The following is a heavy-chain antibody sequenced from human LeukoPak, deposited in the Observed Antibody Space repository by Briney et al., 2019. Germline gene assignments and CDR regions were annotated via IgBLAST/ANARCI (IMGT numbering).Heavy chain of an antibody. D-gene: IGHD3-22*01. V-gene: IGHV4-31*03. CDR2: IYYSGST. CDR1: GGSISSGGYY. Sequence: SQTLSLTCTVSGGSISSGGYYWSWIRQHPGKGLEWIGYIYYSGSTYHNPSLKSRVTISVDTSKNQFSLKLSSVTAADTAVYYCARAYYDSSGYYSVLFDYWGQGTLVTVSS. J-gene: IGHJ4*02. CDR3: ARAYYDSSGYYSVLFDY.